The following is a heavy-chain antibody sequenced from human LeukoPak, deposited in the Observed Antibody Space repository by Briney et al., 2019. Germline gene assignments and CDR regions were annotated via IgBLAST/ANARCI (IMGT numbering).Heavy chain of an antibody. V-gene: IGHV4-59*01. Sequence: PSETLSLTCTVSGGSISSYYWGWIRQPPGKGLEWIGYIYYSGSTNYNPSLKSRVTISVDTSKNQFSLKLSSVTAADTAVYYCARAQPTSLRALYYYGMDVWGKGTTVTVSS. CDR3: ARAQPTSLRALYYYGMDV. J-gene: IGHJ6*04. CDR1: GGSISSYY. D-gene: IGHD1-14*01. CDR2: IYYSGST.